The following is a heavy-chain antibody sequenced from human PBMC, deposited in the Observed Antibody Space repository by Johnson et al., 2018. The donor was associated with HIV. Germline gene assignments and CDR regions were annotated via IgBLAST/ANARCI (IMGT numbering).Heavy chain of an antibody. CDR3: ARGGAAAGPDAFDI. Sequence: QVQLVESGGGVVQPGRSLRVSCAASGFTFSSYGMHWVRQAPGQGLEWVALISFDGSNKYYADSVKGRFTISRDNAKNTLYLQMNSLRAEDTAVYYCARGGAAAGPDAFDIWGQGTMVTVSS. CDR1: GFTFSSYG. V-gene: IGHV3-30*03. J-gene: IGHJ3*02. CDR2: ISFDGSNK. D-gene: IGHD6-13*01.